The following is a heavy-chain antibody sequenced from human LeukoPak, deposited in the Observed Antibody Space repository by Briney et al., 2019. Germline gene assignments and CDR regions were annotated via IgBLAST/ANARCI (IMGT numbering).Heavy chain of an antibody. CDR1: GFTFSTSA. J-gene: IGHJ4*02. CDR3: TRDPLRYLRVGHYDY. D-gene: IGHD3-9*01. CDR2: IDYDSSHI. Sequence: GGSLRLSCAASGFTFSTSAMNWVRQVPGKGLEWVSSIDYDSSHIYYAASVRGRFTISRDNARDSVYLQMDSLRVEDTAVYYCTRDPLRYLRVGHYDYWGQGTLVAVSS. V-gene: IGHV3-21*01.